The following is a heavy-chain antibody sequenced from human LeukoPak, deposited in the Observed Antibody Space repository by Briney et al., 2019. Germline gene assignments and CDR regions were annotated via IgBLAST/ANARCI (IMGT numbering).Heavy chain of an antibody. Sequence: GGSLRLSCAASGFTFSSYAMSWVRQAPGKGLEWVSAISGSGGSTYYADSVKGRFTISRDNSKNTLYLQMNSLRAEDTAVYYCAKDFRDYYDSSGFDYWGQGTLVIVSS. D-gene: IGHD3-22*01. J-gene: IGHJ4*02. CDR1: GFTFSSYA. V-gene: IGHV3-23*01. CDR2: ISGSGGST. CDR3: AKDFRDYYDSSGFDY.